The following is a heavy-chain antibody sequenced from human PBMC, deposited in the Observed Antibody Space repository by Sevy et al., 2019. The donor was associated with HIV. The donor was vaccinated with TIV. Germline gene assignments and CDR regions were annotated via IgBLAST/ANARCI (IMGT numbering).Heavy chain of an antibody. CDR1: GGSISSYY. CDR3: AREDRYCSGGSCYPLYFDY. D-gene: IGHD2-15*01. J-gene: IGHJ4*02. CDR2: IYYSGST. Sequence: SQTVSLTCTVSGGSISSYYWSWIRQPPGKGLEWIGYIYYSGSTNYNPSLKSRVTISVDTSKNQFSLKLSSVTAADTAVYYCAREDRYCSGGSCYPLYFDYWGQGTLVTVSS. V-gene: IGHV4-59*01.